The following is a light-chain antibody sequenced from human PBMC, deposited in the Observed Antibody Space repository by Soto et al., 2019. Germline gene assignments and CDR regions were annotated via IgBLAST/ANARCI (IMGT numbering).Light chain of an antibody. V-gene: IGKV1-5*01. CDR2: DAS. CDR3: QQYHNYPRT. Sequence: DIQMTQSPSTLSASIGDRVTITCRASESIRTWLAWYQHKPGKAPKFLIYDASSLESGVPSRFSGSGPGTEFTLTISNLQPDDFATYFCQQYHNYPRTFGQGTKVDIK. J-gene: IGKJ1*01. CDR1: ESIRTW.